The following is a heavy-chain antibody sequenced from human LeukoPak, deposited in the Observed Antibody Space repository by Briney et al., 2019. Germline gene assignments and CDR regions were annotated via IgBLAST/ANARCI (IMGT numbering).Heavy chain of an antibody. J-gene: IGHJ4*02. CDR3: AKDAAELLWFGESTTDY. CDR2: ISGSGGST. CDR1: GFAFSSYA. D-gene: IGHD3-10*01. V-gene: IGHV3-23*01. Sequence: GGSLRLSCAASGFAFSSYAMSWVRQAPGKGLEWVSAISGSGGSTYYADSVKGRFTISRDNSKNTLYVQMNSLRAEDTAVYYCAKDAAELLWFGESTTDYWGQGTLVTVSS.